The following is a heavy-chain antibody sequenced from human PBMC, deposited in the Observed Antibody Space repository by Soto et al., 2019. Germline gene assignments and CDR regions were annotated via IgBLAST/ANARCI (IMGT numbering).Heavy chain of an antibody. V-gene: IGHV3-30*18. CDR1: GFSFNIFG. J-gene: IGHJ3*01. Sequence: GGSLRLSCATSGFSFNIFGMHWVRQAPGKALEWVGLISKNGDNQYYGDSAKGRFIISRDNPKNSLYLQLHSLKPDDTAVYYCAKDAYNAAFDVWGQGTMVTVSS. D-gene: IGHD1-1*01. CDR3: AKDAYNAAFDV. CDR2: ISKNGDNQ.